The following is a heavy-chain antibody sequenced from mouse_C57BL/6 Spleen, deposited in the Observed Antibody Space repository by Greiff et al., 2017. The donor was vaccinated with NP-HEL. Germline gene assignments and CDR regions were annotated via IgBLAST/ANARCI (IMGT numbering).Heavy chain of an antibody. D-gene: IGHD1-1*01. CDR1: GYTFTSYW. CDR3: TRGPPTVVAIDY. CDR2: INPSSGYT. Sequence: QVQLKESGAELAKPGASVKLSCKASGYTFTSYWMHWVKQRPGQGLEWIGYINPSSGYTKYNQKFKDKATLTADKSSSPAYMQLGRLTYEDSAVYYGTRGPPTVVAIDYWGQGTTLTVSS. V-gene: IGHV1-7*01. J-gene: IGHJ2*01.